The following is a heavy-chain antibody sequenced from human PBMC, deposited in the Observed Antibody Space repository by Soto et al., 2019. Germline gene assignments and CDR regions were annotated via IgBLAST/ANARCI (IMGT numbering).Heavy chain of an antibody. V-gene: IGHV4-34*01. D-gene: IGHD5-12*01. CDR1: GGSFSGYY. Sequence: PSETLSLTYAVYGGSFSGYYWSWIRQPPGKGLEWIGEINHSGSTNYNPSLKSRVTISVDTSKNQFSLKLSSVTAADTAVYYCATEGSSTPVATSGDAFDIWGQGTMVTVSS. J-gene: IGHJ3*02. CDR3: ATEGSSTPVATSGDAFDI. CDR2: INHSGST.